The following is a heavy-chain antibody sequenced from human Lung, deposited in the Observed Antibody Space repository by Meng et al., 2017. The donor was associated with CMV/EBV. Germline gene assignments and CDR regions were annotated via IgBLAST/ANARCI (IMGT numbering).Heavy chain of an antibody. V-gene: IGHV4-4*02. Sequence: QGQLRESGPELVKPSETLSLTCAVSGDSITNHNWWAWVRQPPGKGLEWIGEIPHRGSSAYNPSLKNRVSMSIDKSKNQFSLKLTSVTAADTAVYHCLRRSGGSVWGQGTLVTVSS. J-gene: IGHJ1*01. CDR1: GDSITNHNW. CDR3: LRRSGGSV. D-gene: IGHD3-10*01. CDR2: IPHRGSS.